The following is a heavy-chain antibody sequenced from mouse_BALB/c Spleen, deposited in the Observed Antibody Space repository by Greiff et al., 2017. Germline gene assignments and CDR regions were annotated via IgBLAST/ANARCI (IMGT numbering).Heavy chain of an antibody. Sequence: VQGVESGPELVRPGVSVKISCKGSGYTFTDYAMHWVKQSHAKSLEWIGVISTYYGNTNYNQKFKGKATMTVDKSSSTAYMELARLTSEDSAIYYCARGYGDYAMDYWGQGTSVTVSS. J-gene: IGHJ4*01. V-gene: IGHV1-67*01. CDR2: ISTYYGNT. CDR3: ARGYGDYAMDY. D-gene: IGHD1-2*01. CDR1: GYTFTDYA.